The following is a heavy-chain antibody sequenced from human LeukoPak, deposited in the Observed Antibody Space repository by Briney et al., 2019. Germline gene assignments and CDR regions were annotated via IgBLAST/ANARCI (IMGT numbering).Heavy chain of an antibody. J-gene: IGHJ4*02. V-gene: IGHV3-21*01. CDR3: ARSRDYEYYFDY. CDR2: ISTSSSYI. CDR1: EFTFSRYS. D-gene: IGHD4-17*01. Sequence: GGSLRLSCAASEFTFSRYSMNWVRQAPGKGLEWVSSISTSSSYIYYADSVKGRFTISRDDAKNSLYLQMNSLRGEDTALYYCARSRDYEYYFDYWGQGTLVTDSS.